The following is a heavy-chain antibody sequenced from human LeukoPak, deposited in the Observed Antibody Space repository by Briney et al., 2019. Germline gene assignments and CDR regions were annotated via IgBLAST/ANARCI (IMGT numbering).Heavy chain of an antibody. Sequence: GGSLRLSCAASGFTFSSYEMNWVRQAPGKGLEWVSYISSSGSTIYYADSVKGRFTISRDNAKNSLYLQMNSLRAEDTAVYYCARETYYGTMDVWGKGTTVTVSS. CDR3: ARETYYGTMDV. V-gene: IGHV3-48*03. CDR2: ISSSGSTI. D-gene: IGHD3-22*01. J-gene: IGHJ6*04. CDR1: GFTFSSYE.